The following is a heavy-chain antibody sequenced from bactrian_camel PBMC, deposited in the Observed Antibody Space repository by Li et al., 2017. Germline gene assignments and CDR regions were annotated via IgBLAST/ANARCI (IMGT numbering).Heavy chain of an antibody. J-gene: IGHJ6*01. CDR1: GYTYSTYC. Sequence: VQLVESGGGSVQAGGSLRLSCAASGYTYSTYCMAWFRQAPGKEREGVAAIVTDDTTTYADSLKGRFTISQDNAKNTLYLQMDTLRPEDTAMYYCARGSYSPYDCYSGSGEARDFSYWGQGTQVTVS. D-gene: IGHD3*01. CDR3: ARGSYSPYDCYSGSGEARDFSY. CDR2: IVTDDTT. V-gene: IGHV3S1*01.